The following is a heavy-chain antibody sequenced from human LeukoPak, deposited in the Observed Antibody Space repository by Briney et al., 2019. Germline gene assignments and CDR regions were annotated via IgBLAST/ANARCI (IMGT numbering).Heavy chain of an antibody. J-gene: IGHJ4*02. CDR1: GGSISSGGYY. Sequence: SETLSLTCTVSGGSISSGGYYWSWIRQHPGKGLEWIGYIYYSGSTYYNPSLKSRVTISVDTSKNQFSLKLSSVTAADTAVYYCARAYNWNDVKFDYWGQGTLVTVSS. D-gene: IGHD1-1*01. CDR3: ARAYNWNDVKFDY. V-gene: IGHV4-31*03. CDR2: IYYSGST.